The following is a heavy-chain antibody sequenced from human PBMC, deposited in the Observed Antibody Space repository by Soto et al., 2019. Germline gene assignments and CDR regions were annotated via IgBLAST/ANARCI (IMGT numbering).Heavy chain of an antibody. D-gene: IGHD3-9*01. CDR2: IYYSGST. V-gene: IGHV4-31*03. CDR3: ARDFGDVYYDILTGVYYYYGMDV. J-gene: IGHJ6*02. CDR1: GGSISSGGYY. Sequence: TLSLTCTVSGGSISSGGYYWSWIRQHPGKGLEWIGYIYYSGSTYYNPSLKSRVTISVDTSKNHFSLKLSSVTAADTAVYYCARDFGDVYYDILTGVYYYYGMDVWGQGTTVTVSS.